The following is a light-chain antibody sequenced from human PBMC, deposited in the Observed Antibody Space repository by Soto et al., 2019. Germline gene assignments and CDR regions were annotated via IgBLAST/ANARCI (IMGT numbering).Light chain of an antibody. CDR2: EDW. J-gene: IGLJ2*01. Sequence: SYELTQAPSVSVSPGQTASITCSGDKLGDRFAYWYQQKPGQSPVMVIYEDWKRPSGIPERFSGSNSGNTATLTISGTQAMDEADYYCQAWDSSSVVFGGGIKLTVL. V-gene: IGLV3-1*01. CDR1: KLGDRF. CDR3: QAWDSSSVV.